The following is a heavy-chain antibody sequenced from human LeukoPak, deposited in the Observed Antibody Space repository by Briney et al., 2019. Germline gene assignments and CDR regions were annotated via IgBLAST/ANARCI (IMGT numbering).Heavy chain of an antibody. CDR3: ARDLAASPTN. J-gene: IGHJ4*02. D-gene: IGHD2-15*01. V-gene: IGHV1-2*02. CDR1: GYTFTGNY. Sequence: GASVKVSCKASGYTFTGNYMHWVRQAPGQGLEWMGWVNPKSGSTNYAQKFQGRVTMTRDTSISTAYIELSRLISDDTALYYSARDLAASPTNWGQGTLVTASS. CDR2: VNPKSGST.